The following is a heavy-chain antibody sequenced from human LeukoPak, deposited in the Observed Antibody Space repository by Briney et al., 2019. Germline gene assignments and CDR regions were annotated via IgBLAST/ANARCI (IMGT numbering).Heavy chain of an antibody. CDR1: GGSIRSSYYY. V-gene: IGHV4-61*05. CDR3: ARGIRTGYGY. J-gene: IGHJ4*02. CDR2: VDYSGST. D-gene: IGHD1-1*01. Sequence: PSETLSLTCTVSGGSIRSSYYYWSWIRQPPGKGLEWIGHVDYSGSTTYNPSLKRRVTISLDTSKNQFSLKVMYLTAADTAVYYCARGIRTGYGYWGQGTLVTVSS.